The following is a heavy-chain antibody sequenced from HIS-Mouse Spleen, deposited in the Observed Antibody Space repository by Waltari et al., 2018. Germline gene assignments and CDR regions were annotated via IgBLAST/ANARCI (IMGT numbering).Heavy chain of an antibody. D-gene: IGHD7-27*01. CDR2: INHSGST. J-gene: IGHJ2*01. CDR3: ARVRTGDPSYWYFDL. CDR1: GGSFSGYY. V-gene: IGHV4-34*01. Sequence: QVQLQQWGAGLFKPSETLSLTCAVYGGSFSGYYWSWIRKPTGKGLEWIGEINHSGSTNYNPALKSRVTISVYTSKNQFSLKLSSVTAADTAVYYCARVRTGDPSYWYFDLWGRGTLVTVSS.